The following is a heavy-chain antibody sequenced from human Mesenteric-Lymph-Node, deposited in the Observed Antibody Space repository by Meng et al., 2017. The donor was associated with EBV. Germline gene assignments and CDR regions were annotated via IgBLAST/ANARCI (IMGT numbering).Heavy chain of an antibody. CDR1: SDSISSTSYH. CDR3: ARQYGSSFDY. D-gene: IGHD3-10*01. V-gene: IGHV4-39*01. Sequence: QLQRPESGPGLVRPSGTLSLICTVSSDSISSTSYHWGWIRQPPGKGLEWIGSIYYSGTTYFNPSLESRVSISVDTSKKQFSLRLTSVTAADTAVYYCARQYGSSFDYWGQGTLVTVFS. CDR2: IYYSGTT. J-gene: IGHJ4*02.